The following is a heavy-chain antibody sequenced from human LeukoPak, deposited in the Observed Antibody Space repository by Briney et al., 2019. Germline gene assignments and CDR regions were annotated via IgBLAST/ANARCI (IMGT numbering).Heavy chain of an antibody. Sequence: GGSLRLSSVASGFSFSGYSMNWVRQAPGKGLEWVSSIRRDSITYTNYAFSVKGRFTISKDNTKDSLYLQMNSLKASDTAIYYCVRPGIHGSGGNFDYWGQGALVTVSS. J-gene: IGHJ4*02. CDR1: GFSFSGYS. CDR3: VRPGIHGSGGNFDY. V-gene: IGHV3-21*04. CDR2: IRRDSITYT. D-gene: IGHD4-23*01.